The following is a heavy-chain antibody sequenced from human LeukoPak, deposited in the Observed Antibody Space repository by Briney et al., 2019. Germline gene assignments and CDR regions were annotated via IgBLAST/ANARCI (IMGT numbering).Heavy chain of an antibody. CDR1: GYSISSGYY. Sequence: SETLSLTCGVSGYSISSGYYWGWIRQPPGKGLEWIGSIYRSGSAYYNPSLKSRVTISVDTSKNQFSLKLSSVTAADTAVYYCARDGPTYYYDNSGHYYDYWGQGTLVTVSS. V-gene: IGHV4-38-2*02. J-gene: IGHJ4*02. CDR3: ARDGPTYYYDNSGHYYDY. D-gene: IGHD3-22*01. CDR2: IYRSGSA.